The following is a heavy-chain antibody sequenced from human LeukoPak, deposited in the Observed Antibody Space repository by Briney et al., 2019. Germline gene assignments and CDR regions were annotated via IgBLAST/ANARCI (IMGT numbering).Heavy chain of an antibody. CDR3: AREGIVVVTDPYWYFDL. V-gene: IGHV3-7*05. D-gene: IGHD2-21*02. CDR2: MKQDGSEK. J-gene: IGHJ2*01. Sequence: GGSLRLSCAASGFTFSSYWMSWVRQAPGKGLEWVANMKQDGSEKFYVDSVKGRFTISRDNAKNSLYLQMNSLRAEDTAVYYCAREGIVVVTDPYWYFDLWGRGTLVTVSS. CDR1: GFTFSSYW.